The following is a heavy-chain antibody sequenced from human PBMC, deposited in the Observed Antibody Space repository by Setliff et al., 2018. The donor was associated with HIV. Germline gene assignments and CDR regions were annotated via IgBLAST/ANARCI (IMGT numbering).Heavy chain of an antibody. CDR2: ISYDISEK. D-gene: IGHD3-3*01. J-gene: IGHJ6*04. V-gene: IGHV3-30*07. CDR3: AKGPHLPWSPGMDV. Sequence: GGSLRLSCAASGFTFSTYAMHWVRQAPGKGLEWVAVISYDISEKYYADSVKGRFTISRDNSKSTLYLQMNSLRAEDTAVYYCAKGPHLPWSPGMDVWGKGTTVTVSS. CDR1: GFTFSTYA.